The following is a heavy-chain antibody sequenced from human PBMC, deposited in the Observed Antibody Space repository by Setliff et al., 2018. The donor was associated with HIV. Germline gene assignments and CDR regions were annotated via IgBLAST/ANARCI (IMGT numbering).Heavy chain of an antibody. D-gene: IGHD6-13*01. CDR1: GYSISSGYY. CDR3: ARVGSSWYLGGWFDP. J-gene: IGHJ5*02. Sequence: PSETLSLTCAVSGYSISSGYYWGWIRQPPGKGLEWIGTIYHSGSTYYNPSLKSRVTISVDTSKNQFSLRLSSVTAADSAVYYCARVGSSWYLGGWFDPWGQGTLVTVSS. CDR2: IYHSGST. V-gene: IGHV4-38-2*01.